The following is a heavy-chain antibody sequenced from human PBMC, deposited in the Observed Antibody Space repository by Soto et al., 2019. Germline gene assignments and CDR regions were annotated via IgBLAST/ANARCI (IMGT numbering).Heavy chain of an antibody. V-gene: IGHV1-2*02. J-gene: IGHJ4*02. D-gene: IGHD5-12*01. CDR3: ARKGATFNFDH. CDR1: GYMFTGYY. CDR2: INPDSGGT. Sequence: QVQLVQSGAEVKKPGASVKVSCKASGYMFTGYYMHWVRQAPGQGLEWMGWINPDSGGTNYDQKFRGRVTMTRDTSISTAYMELSSLRSDDTAVYYCARKGATFNFDHWGQGTLVTVSS.